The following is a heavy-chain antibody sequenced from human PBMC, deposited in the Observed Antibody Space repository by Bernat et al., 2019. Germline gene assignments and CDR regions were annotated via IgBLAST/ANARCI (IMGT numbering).Heavy chain of an antibody. CDR1: GFTVSSNY. D-gene: IGHD3-16*01. CDR3: ARIRGGDFDY. J-gene: IGHJ4*02. V-gene: IGHV3-21*01. CDR2: ISSSSSYI. Sequence: EVQLVESGGGLIQPGGSLRLSCAASGFTVSSNYMSWVRQAPGKGLEWVSSISSSSSYIYYADSVKGRFTISRDNAKNSLYLQMNSLRAEDTAVYYCARIRGGDFDYWGQGTLVTVSS.